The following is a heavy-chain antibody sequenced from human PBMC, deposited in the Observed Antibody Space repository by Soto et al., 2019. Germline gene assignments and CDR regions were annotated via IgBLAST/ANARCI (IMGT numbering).Heavy chain of an antibody. D-gene: IGHD4-17*01. J-gene: IGHJ4*02. CDR1: GFSFSTYS. V-gene: IGHV3-23*01. CDR2: LSVGGANT. CDR3: ARWSGYADA. Sequence: GGSLRLSCAASGFSFSTYSIAWVRQAAGKGPQWVSGLSVGGANTFYIDSVRGRFTISVDNSKNTVYLQMDSLRADDTAVYYCARWSGYADAWGQGTLVTVSS.